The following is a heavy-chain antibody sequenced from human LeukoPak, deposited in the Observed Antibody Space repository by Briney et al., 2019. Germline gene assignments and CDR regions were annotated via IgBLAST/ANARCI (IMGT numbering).Heavy chain of an antibody. J-gene: IGHJ5*02. CDR1: GFTFSSYA. Sequence: QAGGSLRLSCAASGFTFSSYAMSWVRQAPGKGLEWVSAISGSGGSTYYADSVKGRFTISRDNSKNTLYLQMNSLRAEDTAVYYCAKDHCNWNDNNWFDPWGQGTLVTVSS. CDR2: ISGSGGST. D-gene: IGHD1-20*01. CDR3: AKDHCNWNDNNWFDP. V-gene: IGHV3-23*01.